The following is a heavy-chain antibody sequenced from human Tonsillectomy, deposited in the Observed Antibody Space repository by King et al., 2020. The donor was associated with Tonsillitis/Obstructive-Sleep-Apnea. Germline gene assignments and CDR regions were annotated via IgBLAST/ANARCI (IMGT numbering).Heavy chain of an antibody. V-gene: IGHV3-23*01. Sequence: DVQLLESGGLLLQPGGSLRLSCAASGFTFSTYAMSWVRQAPGKGLEWVSSISGSGATTYYAYSVKGRFTISRDNSKNTLYLQMNTLRAEDTAIYYCAKISSWEFLRYLDYWGQGTLVTVYS. D-gene: IGHD3-10*01. CDR3: AKISSWEFLRYLDY. J-gene: IGHJ4*02. CDR1: GFTFSTYA. CDR2: ISGSGATT.